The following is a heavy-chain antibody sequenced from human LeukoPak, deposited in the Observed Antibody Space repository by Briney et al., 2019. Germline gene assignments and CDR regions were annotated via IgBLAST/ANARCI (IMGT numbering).Heavy chain of an antibody. J-gene: IGHJ4*02. Sequence: PGGSLRLSCAGSGFTFRSYAMSWVRQSPVKGLEWVSAISDSGDGTYYADSVKARFTISRDNSKNRLYLQMNSLRAEDTAVYYCRSPPMVRGVIIDRDYWGQGTLVTVSS. D-gene: IGHD3-10*01. CDR2: ISDSGDGT. CDR1: GFTFRSYA. V-gene: IGHV3-23*01. CDR3: RSPPMVRGVIIDRDY.